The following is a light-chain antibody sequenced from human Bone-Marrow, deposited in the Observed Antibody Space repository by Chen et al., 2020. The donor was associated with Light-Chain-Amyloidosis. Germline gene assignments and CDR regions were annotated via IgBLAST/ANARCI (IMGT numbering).Light chain of an antibody. Sequence: SYVRTQPSPVSAAPGQPATIDCGGNNIGSTSVNWYQQTPGQAPLLVVYDDSDRPSGIPERLSGSNSGNTATLTISRVEAGDEADYYCQVWDRSSDRPVFGGGTKLTVL. J-gene: IGLJ3*02. V-gene: IGLV3-21*02. CDR1: NIGSTS. CDR2: DDS. CDR3: QVWDRSSDRPV.